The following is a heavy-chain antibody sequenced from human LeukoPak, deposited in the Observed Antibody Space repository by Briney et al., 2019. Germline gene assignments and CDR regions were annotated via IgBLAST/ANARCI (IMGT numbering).Heavy chain of an antibody. D-gene: IGHD2-15*01. V-gene: IGHV3-53*01. CDR1: GFTVSSNY. J-gene: IGHJ6*03. Sequence: GGSLRLSCAASGFTVSSNYMSWVRQAPGKGLEWVSVIYSGGGTYYADSVKGRFTISRDNSKNTVYLQMNSLRAEDTAVYYCAKNGDRGAYCSGGTCYPYYYHYMDVWGKGTTVTISS. CDR3: AKNGDRGAYCSGGTCYPYYYHYMDV. CDR2: IYSGGGT.